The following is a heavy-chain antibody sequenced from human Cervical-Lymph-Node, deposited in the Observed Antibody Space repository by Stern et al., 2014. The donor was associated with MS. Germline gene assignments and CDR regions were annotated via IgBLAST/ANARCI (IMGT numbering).Heavy chain of an antibody. Sequence: VQLLESGAEVKKPGSSVKVSCKASGGTFSSYAISWVRQAPGQGLEWMGGIIPIFGTANYAQKFQGRVTITADESTSTAYMELSSLRSEDTAVYYCAAMYYYGSGSPNWFDPWGQGTLVTVSS. J-gene: IGHJ5*02. CDR2: IIPIFGTA. D-gene: IGHD3-10*01. CDR1: GGTFSSYA. CDR3: AAMYYYGSGSPNWFDP. V-gene: IGHV1-69*01.